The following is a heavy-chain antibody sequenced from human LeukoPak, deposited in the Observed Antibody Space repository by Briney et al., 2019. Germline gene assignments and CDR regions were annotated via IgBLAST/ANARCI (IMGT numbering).Heavy chain of an antibody. V-gene: IGHV4-59*01. D-gene: IGHD5-18*01. Sequence: SETLSLTCTVSGGSISSYYWSWIRQPPGRGLDGLGYIYCSGSTNYNHSLKSRVTISIDTSKNQFSLKLSSVTAADTAVYYCARVGYSYGQFDYWGQGTLVTVSS. J-gene: IGHJ4*02. CDR3: ARVGYSYGQFDY. CDR1: GGSISSYY. CDR2: IYCSGST.